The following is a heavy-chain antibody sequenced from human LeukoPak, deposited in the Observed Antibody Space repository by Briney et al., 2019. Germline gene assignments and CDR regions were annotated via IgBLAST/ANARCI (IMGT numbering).Heavy chain of an antibody. V-gene: IGHV4-34*01. CDR1: GGSFSGYY. CDR3: ARSTILWFRESAFDI. J-gene: IGHJ3*02. CDR2: INHSGST. D-gene: IGHD3-10*01. Sequence: SDTLSLTCAVYGGSFSGYYWSWIRQPPGKGLEWIGEINHSGSTNYNPSLKSRVTISVDTSKNQFPLKLSSVTAADTAVYYCARSTILWFRESAFDIWGQGTMVTVSS.